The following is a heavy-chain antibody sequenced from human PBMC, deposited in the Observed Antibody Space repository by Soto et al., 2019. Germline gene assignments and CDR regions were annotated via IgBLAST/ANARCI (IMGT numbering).Heavy chain of an antibody. V-gene: IGHV1-3*01. J-gene: IGHJ4*02. CDR3: ARDLGFGLSDY. Sequence: QDQLVQSGAEVKKPGASVKVSCKASGYTFTSYAMHWVRQAPGQRLEWMGWINAGNGNTKYSQKFQGRVTITRDTSASTAYMALSSLRSEDTAVYYCARDLGFGLSDYWGQGTLVTVSS. D-gene: IGHD3-10*01. CDR2: INAGNGNT. CDR1: GYTFTSYA.